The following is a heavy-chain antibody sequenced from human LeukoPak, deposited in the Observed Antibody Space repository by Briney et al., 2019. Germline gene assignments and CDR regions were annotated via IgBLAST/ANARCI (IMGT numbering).Heavy chain of an antibody. D-gene: IGHD2-2*01. Sequence: AASVKVSCKASGYTFTSYDMNWVRQATGQGLEWMGWMNPNSGNTGYAQKFQGRVTMTRNTSISTAYMELSSLRSEDTAVYYCARGLGYCSSTSCHDHWGQGTLVTVSS. CDR2: MNPNSGNT. CDR3: ARGLGYCSSTSCHDH. V-gene: IGHV1-8*01. J-gene: IGHJ4*02. CDR1: GYTFTSYD.